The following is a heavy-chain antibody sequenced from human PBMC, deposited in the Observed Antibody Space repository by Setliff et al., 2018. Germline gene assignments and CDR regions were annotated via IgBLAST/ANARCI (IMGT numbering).Heavy chain of an antibody. J-gene: IGHJ6*03. CDR3: ARHDARGYYYYMDV. CDR2: IYYSGTT. CDR1: GASITNINYY. V-gene: IGHV4-39*01. Sequence: PSETLSLTCTVSGASITNINYYWGWIRQPPGKGLEWIGSIYYSGTTYYNPSLKSPVTISIDTSKNQFSLKLSSVTAADTAIYYCARHDARGYYYYMDVWGEGTTVTVSS. D-gene: IGHD3-10*01.